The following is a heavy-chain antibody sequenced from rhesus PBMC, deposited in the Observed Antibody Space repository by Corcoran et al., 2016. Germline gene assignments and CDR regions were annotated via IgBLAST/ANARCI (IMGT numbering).Heavy chain of an antibody. J-gene: IGHJ4*01. D-gene: IGHD6-25*01. CDR1: VGSFSSYW. V-gene: IGHV4-80*01. CDR2: INGNSGST. CDR3: ARFTVAGTLPDFDY. Sequence: QVQLQESGPGLVKPSETLSLTCAVSVGSFSSYWWSWIRQPPGKGLAWIGEINGNSGSTNYNPYLKSRVTISKDASKNQFSLKLSSVTAADTAVYYCARFTVAGTLPDFDYWGQGVLVTVSS.